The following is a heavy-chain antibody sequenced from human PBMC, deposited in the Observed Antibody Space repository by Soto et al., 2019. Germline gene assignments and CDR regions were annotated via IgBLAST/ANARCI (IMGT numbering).Heavy chain of an antibody. CDR3: AKYPPITITYPDH. D-gene: IGHD1-20*01. J-gene: IGHJ4*02. CDR2: TSYDGSNK. CDR1: GLDFSSYG. Sequence: QVQLVASGGGVVKPGRSLKLSFAASGLDFSSYGMIWVRQAKGKWLEWLAVTSYDGSNKYYAESVKGRFNISRDNTKSHMYLQISSRRPEETAIYYRAKYPPITITYPDHWCQGIPITLTS. V-gene: IGHV3-30*18.